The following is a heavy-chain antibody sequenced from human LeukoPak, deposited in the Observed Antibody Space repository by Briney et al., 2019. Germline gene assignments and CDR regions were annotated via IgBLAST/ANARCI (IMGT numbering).Heavy chain of an antibody. CDR2: ISYDGSNE. CDR1: GFTLGSYG. J-gene: IGHJ3*02. CDR3: AREDMTTVTTRWAFDI. D-gene: IGHD4-17*01. Sequence: GRSLRLSCAASGFTLGSYGMQWARQAPGKGLEWVAFISYDGSNESFGDSVKGRFTISRDNSKNTLYLQMNSLRAEDTAVYYCAREDMTTVTTRWAFDIWGQGSMVTVSS. V-gene: IGHV3-30*03.